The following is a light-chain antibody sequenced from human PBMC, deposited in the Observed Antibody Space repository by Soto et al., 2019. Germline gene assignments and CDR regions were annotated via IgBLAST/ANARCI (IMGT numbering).Light chain of an antibody. CDR1: SADIGDSKY. Sequence: QSALTQPASVSGSPGQSITISCSGASADIGDSKYVSWYQQHPGKVPKLIIFEVTDRPSGVSDRFSGSKSGNTASLTISGLQAEDEADYYCSSYTSRNTLVFGGGTKVTVL. J-gene: IGLJ2*01. V-gene: IGLV2-14*01. CDR2: EVT. CDR3: SSYTSRNTLV.